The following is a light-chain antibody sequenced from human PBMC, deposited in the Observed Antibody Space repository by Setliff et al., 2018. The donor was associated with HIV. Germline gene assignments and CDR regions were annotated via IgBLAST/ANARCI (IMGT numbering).Light chain of an antibody. CDR2: ADS. Sequence: QSVLAQPPSVSGAPGQRVNISCTGSNSNIGAGYDVHWYQQLPGTAPKLLIYADSNRPSGVPDRFSGSKSGASASLAITGLQAEDEADYYCQSYDNSLGIFGGGTKVTVL. CDR1: NSNIGAGYD. V-gene: IGLV1-40*01. CDR3: QSYDNSLGI. J-gene: IGLJ2*01.